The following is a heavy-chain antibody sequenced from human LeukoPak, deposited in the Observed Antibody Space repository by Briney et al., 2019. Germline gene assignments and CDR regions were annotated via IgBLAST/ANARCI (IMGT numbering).Heavy chain of an antibody. CDR3: ARGYCSGGSCYSASYYFDY. V-gene: IGHV1-69*05. J-gene: IGHJ4*02. Sequence: GASVTVSCKSSGCTFSSYAISWARQPPAQGHEWVGGINPIFGTANYAQKFQARVTITTDESTSTAYLELSSLRSEDSAVYYCARGYCSGGSCYSASYYFDYWGQGTLVTVSS. CDR1: GCTFSSYA. D-gene: IGHD2-15*01. CDR2: INPIFGTA.